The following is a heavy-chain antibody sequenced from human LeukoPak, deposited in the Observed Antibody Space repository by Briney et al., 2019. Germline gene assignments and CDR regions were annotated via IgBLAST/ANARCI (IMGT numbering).Heavy chain of an antibody. CDR1: GGSISGGDYY. Sequence: MTSQTLSLTCTVSGGSISGGDYYWSWIRQPPGKGLEWIGYIYYSGSTYYNPSLKSRVTISVDTSKNQFSLKLSSVTAADTAVHYCARDNYYDSSGYGEYYFDYWGQGTLVTVSS. D-gene: IGHD3-22*01. J-gene: IGHJ4*02. V-gene: IGHV4-30-4*01. CDR2: IYYSGST. CDR3: ARDNYYDSSGYGEYYFDY.